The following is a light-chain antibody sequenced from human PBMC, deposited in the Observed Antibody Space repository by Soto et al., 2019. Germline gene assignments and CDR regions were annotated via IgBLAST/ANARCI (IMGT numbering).Light chain of an antibody. CDR1: QSVSVF. V-gene: IGKV3-20*01. CDR3: HQYADSPLT. J-gene: IGKJ4*01. Sequence: EIVLTQSPATLSLSPGERATLSCRASQSVSVFLAWYQQKPGQAPRLLIYDASSRATGIPDRFSGSGSGTDFTLTVSRLEPEDFAVYYCHQYADSPLTFGGGTKVDI. CDR2: DAS.